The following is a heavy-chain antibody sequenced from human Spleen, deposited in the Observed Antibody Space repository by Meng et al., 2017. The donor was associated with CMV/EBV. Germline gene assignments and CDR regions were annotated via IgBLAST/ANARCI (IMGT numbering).Heavy chain of an antibody. CDR2: IYTSGST. D-gene: IGHD5-24*01. J-gene: IGHJ4*02. CDR1: GGYISSSY. CDR3: ARATITRRWGYNSYYFDY. V-gene: IGHV4-4*07. Sequence: VAVKESGPGRVKLSWPLAHPCPVSGGYISSSYWSWLGQPAGKGLEWIGRIYTSGSTNYNPSLKSRVTMSVDTSKNQFSLKLSSVTAADTAVYYCARATITRRWGYNSYYFDYWGQGTLVTVSS.